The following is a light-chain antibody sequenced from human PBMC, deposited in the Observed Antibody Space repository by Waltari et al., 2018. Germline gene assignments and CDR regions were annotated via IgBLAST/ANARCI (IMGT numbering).Light chain of an antibody. CDR1: QDINNH. CDR3: QKYNNVPQP. V-gene: IGKV1-27*01. J-gene: IGKJ4*01. Sequence: DIQMTQSPSSLSASVGDRVTITCRASQDINNHLAWYQRKPGKLPQLLIYAASTLHTGFPSRFSGSRSGTEFTLTISSLQPEDFATYYCQKYNNVPQPFGGGTKVEIK. CDR2: AAS.